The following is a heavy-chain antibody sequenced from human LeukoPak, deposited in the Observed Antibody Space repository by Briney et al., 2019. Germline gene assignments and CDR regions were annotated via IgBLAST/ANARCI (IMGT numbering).Heavy chain of an antibody. J-gene: IGHJ4*02. V-gene: IGHV3-30*02. CDR2: IPYDGSNK. Sequence: GGSLRLSCAASGFTFSSYGMHWVRQAPGKGLEWVAFIPYDGSNKYYADSVKGRFTISRDNSKDTLYLQMNSLRAEDTAVYYCARREVYFDYWGQGTLVTVSS. D-gene: IGHD1-14*01. CDR3: ARREVYFDY. CDR1: GFTFSSYG.